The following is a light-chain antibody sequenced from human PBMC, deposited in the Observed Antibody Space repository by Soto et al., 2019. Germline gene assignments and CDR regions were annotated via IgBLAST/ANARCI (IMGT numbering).Light chain of an antibody. Sequence: DIQMTQYPSTLSASVGDRVTITCRASQSISSWLAWYQQKPGKAPNLLIYDASSLESRVPPRFSGSGSGTEFTLTISSLQPDDFATYYCQQYEGFSRTFGQGTKVEIK. V-gene: IGKV1-5*01. CDR2: DAS. CDR3: QQYEGFSRT. J-gene: IGKJ1*01. CDR1: QSISSW.